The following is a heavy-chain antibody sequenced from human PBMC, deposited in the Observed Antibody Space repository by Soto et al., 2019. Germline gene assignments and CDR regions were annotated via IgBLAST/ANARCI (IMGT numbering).Heavy chain of an antibody. J-gene: IGHJ3*02. CDR1: GFTFSTFA. V-gene: IGHV3-30-3*01. CDR3: ARESYDSGGYSYDAFDI. Sequence: GGSLRLSCAASGFTFSTFAMHWVRQAPGKGLEWVAVISHDGTNKKYTDSVKGRFTISRDNSKNTLYLQMNSLRAEDTAIYYCARESYDSGGYSYDAFDIWGPGTVVTVSS. D-gene: IGHD3-22*01. CDR2: ISHDGTNK.